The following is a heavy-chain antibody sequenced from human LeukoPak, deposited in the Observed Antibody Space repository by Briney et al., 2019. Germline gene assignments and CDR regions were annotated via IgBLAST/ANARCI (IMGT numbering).Heavy chain of an antibody. V-gene: IGHV4-39*01. CDR2: IYYSGST. Sequence: PSETLSLTCTVSGGSISSSSYYWGWIRQPPGKVLEWVGSIYYSGSTYYNPSLKSRVTISVDTSKNQFSLKLSSVTAADTAVYYCASTLRGGNYDYVWGSPYDAFDIWGQGTMVTVSS. J-gene: IGHJ3*02. CDR1: GGSISSSSYY. CDR3: ASTLRGGNYDYVWGSPYDAFDI. D-gene: IGHD3-16*01.